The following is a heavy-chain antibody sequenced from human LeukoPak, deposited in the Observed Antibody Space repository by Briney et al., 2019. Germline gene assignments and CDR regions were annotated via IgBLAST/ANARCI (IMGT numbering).Heavy chain of an antibody. CDR1: GFTFTNSW. V-gene: IGHV3-7*01. CDR2: IKKDGSTK. D-gene: IGHD1-26*01. CDR3: ARDTDGSLDY. Sequence: PGGSLRLSCAASGFTFTNSWMAWVRQAPGKGLGWVANIKKDGSTKHYADSLKGRFTISRDNPKNSLYLQMNSLRADDTAVYYCARDTDGSLDYWGQGILVTVAS. J-gene: IGHJ4*02.